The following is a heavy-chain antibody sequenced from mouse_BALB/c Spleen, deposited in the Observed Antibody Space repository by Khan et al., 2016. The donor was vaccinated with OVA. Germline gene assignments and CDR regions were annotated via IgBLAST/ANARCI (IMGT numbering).Heavy chain of an antibody. D-gene: IGHD1-3*01. Sequence: QMQLVQSGPELKKPGETVRISCTASGYTFTDYGTNYGKQAPGKGLKGMGWKNTYTGESTYADEFKRRIALSLDTSANTVYLQINNLNNKDMATYFYARSRYNFLIDLWGQGTTLTVSS. CDR2: KNTYTGES. CDR3: ARSRYNFLIDL. CDR1: GYTFTDYG. J-gene: IGHJ2*01. V-gene: IGHV9-1*02.